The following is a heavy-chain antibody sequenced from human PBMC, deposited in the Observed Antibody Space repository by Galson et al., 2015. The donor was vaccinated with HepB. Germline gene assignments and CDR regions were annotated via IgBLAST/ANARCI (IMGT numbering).Heavy chain of an antibody. CDR1: GYTFGDYY. J-gene: IGHJ3*02. V-gene: IGHV1-2*06. CDR3: ARDSEGAEGATRDAFDI. D-gene: IGHD3-16*01. CDR2: INPNSGAT. Sequence: SVKVSCKASGYTFGDYYMHWVRQAPGQGLEWMGRINPNSGATYYAQKFRGRVTMTSDTSITTAYMELNSLTSDDTAMYYCARDSEGAEGATRDAFDIWGQGTMVTVSS.